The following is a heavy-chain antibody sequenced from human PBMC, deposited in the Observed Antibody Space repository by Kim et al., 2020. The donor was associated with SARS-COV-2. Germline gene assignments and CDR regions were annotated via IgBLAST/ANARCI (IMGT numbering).Heavy chain of an antibody. CDR1: GFTFSSYA. CDR2: ISGSGTNT. D-gene: IGHD6-6*01. J-gene: IGHJ5*02. V-gene: IGHV3-23*01. Sequence: GGSLRLSCAASGFTFSSYAMSWVHQAPGKGLEWVSAISGSGTNTYFADSVKGRFTISRDNSKNTLFLQMNSLRAEDTAIYYCAKDAYIAARFGWFDPWGQGTLVTVSS. CDR3: AKDAYIAARFGWFDP.